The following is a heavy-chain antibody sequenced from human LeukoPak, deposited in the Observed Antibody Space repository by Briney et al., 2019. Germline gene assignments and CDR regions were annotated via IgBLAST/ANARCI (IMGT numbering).Heavy chain of an antibody. D-gene: IGHD5-12*01. CDR1: GGTFSSYA. J-gene: IGHJ4*02. CDR2: IIPILGIA. CDR3: ARGGYSGYDPWA. Sequence: ASVKVSCKASGGTFSSYAISWVRQAPGQGLEWMGRIIPILGIANYAQKFQGRVTITADKSTSTAYMELSSLRSEDTAVYYCARGGYSGYDPWAWGQGTLVTVSS. V-gene: IGHV1-69*04.